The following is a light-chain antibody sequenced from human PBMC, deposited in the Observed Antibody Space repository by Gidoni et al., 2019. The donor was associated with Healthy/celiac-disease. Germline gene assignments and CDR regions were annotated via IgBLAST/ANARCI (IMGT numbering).Light chain of an antibody. V-gene: IGKV1-39*01. CDR3: QQSYSTPPMYT. CDR2: AAS. J-gene: IGKJ2*01. Sequence: DIQMTQSPSSLSASVGDRVTITCRARQSISSYLNWYPQKPGKAPKLLIYAASSLQSGVPSRCSGSGSGTDFTLTISSLQPEDFATYYCQQSYSTPPMYTFGQGTKLEIK. CDR1: QSISSY.